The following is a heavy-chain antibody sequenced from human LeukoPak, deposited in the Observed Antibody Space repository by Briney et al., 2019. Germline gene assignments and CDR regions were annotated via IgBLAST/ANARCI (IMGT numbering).Heavy chain of an antibody. CDR3: ARVGGRGGVIEASFDY. V-gene: IGHV5-51*01. CDR2: IYPGDSDT. Sequence: GESLKISCKGSGYSFTNYWIGWVRQMPGKGLGWMGIIYPGDSDTRYSPSFQGQVTISADKSINTAYLQWSSLKASDTAMYYCARVGGRGGVIEASFDYWGQGTLVTVSS. J-gene: IGHJ4*02. CDR1: GYSFTNYW. D-gene: IGHD3-16*02.